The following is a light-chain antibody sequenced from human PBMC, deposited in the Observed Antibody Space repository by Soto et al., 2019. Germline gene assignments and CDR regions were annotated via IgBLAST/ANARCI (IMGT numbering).Light chain of an antibody. J-gene: IGKJ4*01. Sequence: DIQMTQSPSSVSASVGDRVTITCRASQGIGGWLAWYQQKPGEVPKLLIYAASSLQRGVPLRFRGSGSGTDVTLTISSLQPEDVATYYCQQSDSPPLTFGGGTKVEI. V-gene: IGKV1-12*01. CDR3: QQSDSPPLT. CDR1: QGIGGW. CDR2: AAS.